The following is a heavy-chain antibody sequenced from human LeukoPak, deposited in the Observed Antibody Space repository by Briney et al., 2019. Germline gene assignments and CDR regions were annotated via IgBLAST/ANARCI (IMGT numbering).Heavy chain of an antibody. CDR2: IYYSGST. Sequence: SETLSLTCTVSGGSVSSGSYHWSWIRQPPGKGLEWIGYIYYSGSTNYNPSLKSRVTISVDTSKNQFSLKLSSVTAADTAVYYCARGLDVWGQGTTVTVSS. V-gene: IGHV4-61*01. J-gene: IGHJ6*02. CDR3: ARGLDV. CDR1: GGSVSSGSYH.